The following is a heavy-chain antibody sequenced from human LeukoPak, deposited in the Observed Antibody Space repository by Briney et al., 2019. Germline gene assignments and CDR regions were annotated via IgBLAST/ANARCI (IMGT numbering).Heavy chain of an antibody. Sequence: GGSLRLSCAASGFTFRVYWMQRVRQVPGKALLWVSRIRLDGSAKSYADSVKGRFTISRDNAKHTLYLQMNSLRVEDTAVYYCARARYCTSGSCYADYWGQGTLVTVSS. CDR3: ARARYCTSGSCYADY. CDR1: GFTFRVYW. D-gene: IGHD2-15*01. V-gene: IGHV3-74*01. CDR2: IRLDGSAK. J-gene: IGHJ4*02.